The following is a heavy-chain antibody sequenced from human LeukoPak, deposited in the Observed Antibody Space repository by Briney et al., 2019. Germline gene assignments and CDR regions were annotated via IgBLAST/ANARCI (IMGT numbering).Heavy chain of an antibody. CDR3: ARDSADSYGYIY. D-gene: IGHD5-18*01. V-gene: IGHV3-21*01. CDR2: ISSSSSYI. CDR1: GFTFSSYS. Sequence: GGSLRLSCAASGFTFSSYSMNWVRQAPGKGLEWVSSISSSSSYIYYADSVKGRFTISRDNAKNSLYLQMNSLRAEDTAVYYCARDSADSYGYIYWGQGTLVTVSS. J-gene: IGHJ4*02.